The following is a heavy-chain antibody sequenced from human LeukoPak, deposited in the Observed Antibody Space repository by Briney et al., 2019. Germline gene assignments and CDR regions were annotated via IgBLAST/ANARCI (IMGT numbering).Heavy chain of an antibody. CDR3: ARRRTLGVSGGCCWFDP. CDR2: IHTSGST. CDR1: GGSNSSYY. D-gene: IGHD3-16*01. J-gene: IGHJ5*02. Sequence: PSETLSLTCTVSGGSNSSYYWSWIRQPPGKGLEWIGYIHTSGSTNYNPSLKSRVTISVDTSKNQFSLKLSSVTAADTAVYYCARRRTLGVSGGCCWFDPWGQGTLVTVSS. V-gene: IGHV4-4*09.